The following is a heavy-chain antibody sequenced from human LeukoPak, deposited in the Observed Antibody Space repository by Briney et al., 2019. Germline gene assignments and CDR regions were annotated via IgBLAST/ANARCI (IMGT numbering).Heavy chain of an antibody. Sequence: GRSLRLSCAASGFTFSSYAMHWVRQAPGKGLEWVAVISYDGSNKYYADPVKGRFTISRDNSKNTLYLQMNSLRAEDTAVYYCARDRYDFWSGYYPFSGYFDYWGQGTLVTVSS. CDR1: GFTFSSYA. CDR3: ARDRYDFWSGYYPFSGYFDY. V-gene: IGHV3-30-3*01. J-gene: IGHJ4*02. CDR2: ISYDGSNK. D-gene: IGHD3-3*01.